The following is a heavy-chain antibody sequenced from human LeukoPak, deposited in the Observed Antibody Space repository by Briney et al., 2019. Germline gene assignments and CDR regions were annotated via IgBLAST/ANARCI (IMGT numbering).Heavy chain of an antibody. J-gene: IGHJ4*02. D-gene: IGHD7-27*01. CDR3: AKDGSNWQFDY. CDR2: IWYGGSNK. CDR1: GFTFSSYG. Sequence: GRSLRLSCAASGFTFSSYGMHWVRQAPGKGLEWVAVIWYGGSNKYYADSVKGRFTIPRDNSKNTLYLQMNSLRAEDTAVYYCAKDGSNWQFDYWGQGTLVTVSS. V-gene: IGHV3-30*18.